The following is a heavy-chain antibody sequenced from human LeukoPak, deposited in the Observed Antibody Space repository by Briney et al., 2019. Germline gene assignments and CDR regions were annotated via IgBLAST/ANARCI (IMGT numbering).Heavy chain of an antibody. D-gene: IGHD2-2*01. J-gene: IGHJ3*02. CDR1: GYSFTSYW. V-gene: IGHV5-51*01. Sequence: GESLKISCKGSGYSFTSYWIGWVRQMPGKGLEWMGIIYPGDSDTRYSPSFQGQVTISADKSISTAYLQWSSLKASDTAMYYCARPRTYCSSTSCYSLGRAAFDIWGQGTMVTVSS. CDR3: ARPRTYCSSTSCYSLGRAAFDI. CDR2: IYPGDSDT.